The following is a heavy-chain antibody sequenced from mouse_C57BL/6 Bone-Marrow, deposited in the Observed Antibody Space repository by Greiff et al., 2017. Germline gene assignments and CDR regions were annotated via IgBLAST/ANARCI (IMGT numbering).Heavy chain of an antibody. D-gene: IGHD2-4*01. Sequence: VKLMESGAELVRPGASVKLSCKASGYTFTDYYINWVKQRPGQGLEWIARIYPGSGNTYYNEKFKGKATLTAEKSSSTAYMQLSSLTSEDSAVYFCASIYYDYDVLWYFDVWGTGTTVTVSS. CDR3: ASIYYDYDVLWYFDV. J-gene: IGHJ1*03. CDR1: GYTFTDYY. CDR2: IYPGSGNT. V-gene: IGHV1-76*01.